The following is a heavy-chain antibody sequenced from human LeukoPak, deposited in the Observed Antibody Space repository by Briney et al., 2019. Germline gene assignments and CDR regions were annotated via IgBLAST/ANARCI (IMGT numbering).Heavy chain of an antibody. CDR2: IYTSGST. J-gene: IGHJ4*02. V-gene: IGHV4-61*02. CDR1: GGSISSGSYY. CDR3: ARGTSGWYVY. D-gene: IGHD6-19*01. Sequence: PSETLSLTCTVSGGSISSGSYYWSWIRHPAGKGLEWIGRIYTSGSTNYNPPLKSRVTISVDTSKNQFSLKLSSVTAAGTAVYYCARGTSGWYVYWGQGTLVTVSS.